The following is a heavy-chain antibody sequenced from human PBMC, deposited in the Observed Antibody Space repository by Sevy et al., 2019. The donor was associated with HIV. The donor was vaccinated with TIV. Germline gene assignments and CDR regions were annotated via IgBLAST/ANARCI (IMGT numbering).Heavy chain of an antibody. Sequence: ASVKVSCKASGGTFSSYAIRWVRQAPGQGLEWMGGIIPIFGTANYAQKFQGRVTITADKSTSTAYMELSSLRSEDTAVYYCARVIAARLDYWGQGTLVTVSS. D-gene: IGHD6-6*01. J-gene: IGHJ4*02. CDR1: GGTFSSYA. CDR3: ARVIAARLDY. V-gene: IGHV1-69*06. CDR2: IIPIFGTA.